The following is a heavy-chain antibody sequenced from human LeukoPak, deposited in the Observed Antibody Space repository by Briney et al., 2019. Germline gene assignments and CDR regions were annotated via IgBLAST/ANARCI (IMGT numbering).Heavy chain of an antibody. V-gene: IGHV3-74*01. J-gene: IGHJ5*02. D-gene: IGHD1-26*01. CDR3: ARDRGSTNWFDP. Sequence: PGGSLRLSCAASGFTFGSYWMHWVRQAPGKGLVWVSHIDRDGGSTNYAGSVKGRFTISRDNARNTLFLQMNSLRVEDTAVYYCARDRGSTNWFDPWGQGTLVTVSS. CDR1: GFTFGSYW. CDR2: IDRDGGST.